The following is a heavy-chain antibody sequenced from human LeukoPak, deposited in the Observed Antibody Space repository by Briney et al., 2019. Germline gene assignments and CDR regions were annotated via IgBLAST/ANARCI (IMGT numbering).Heavy chain of an antibody. J-gene: IGHJ4*02. D-gene: IGHD2-15*01. Sequence: GGSLRLSCAASGFTFSSYWMTWVRQAPGKGLEWVANIKQDGSDKYYVDSVKGRFTISRDNAKKTLYLQMNSLRVEDTAVYYCARRYYSGGSCYQYFDFWGQGTLVTVSS. V-gene: IGHV3-7*01. CDR3: ARRYYSGGSCYQYFDF. CDR2: IKQDGSDK. CDR1: GFTFSSYW.